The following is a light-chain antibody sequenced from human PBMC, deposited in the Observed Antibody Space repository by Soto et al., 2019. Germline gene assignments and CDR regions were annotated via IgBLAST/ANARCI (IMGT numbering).Light chain of an antibody. CDR3: AAWDDSLNAVV. CDR2: YDD. CDR1: SSNNGNNA. Sequence: QSVLTQPPSVSEAPRQRVTISCSGSSSNNGNNAVNWYQQLPGKAPKLLIYYDDLLPSGVSDRFSGSKSGTSASLAISGLQSEDEADYYCAAWDDSLNAVVFGGGTQLTVL. J-gene: IGLJ2*01. V-gene: IGLV1-36*01.